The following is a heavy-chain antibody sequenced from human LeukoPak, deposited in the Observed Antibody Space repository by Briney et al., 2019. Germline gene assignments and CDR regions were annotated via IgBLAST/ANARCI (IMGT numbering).Heavy chain of an antibody. CDR1: GYIFTTHA. V-gene: IGHV1-3*01. CDR3: ARGSGSYLAEYFQH. J-gene: IGHJ1*01. Sequence: GASVKVSCKASGYIFTTHAIHWVRQAPGQRLEWMGWINVGNGNTKYSQKLQGRVTMTTDTSTSTAYMELRSLRSDDTAVYYCARGSGSYLAEYFQHWGQGTLVTVSS. D-gene: IGHD1-26*01. CDR2: INVGNGNT.